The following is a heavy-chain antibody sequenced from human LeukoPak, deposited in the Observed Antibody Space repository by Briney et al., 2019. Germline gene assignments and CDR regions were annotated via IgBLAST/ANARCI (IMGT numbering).Heavy chain of an antibody. Sequence: SETLSLTCTASGGSISSYYWSWIRQPPGKGLEWIGYIYYSGSTNYNPSLKSRVTISVDTSKNQFSLKLSSVTAADTAVYYCAGGLMATINYFDYWGQETLVTVSS. D-gene: IGHD5-24*01. V-gene: IGHV4-59*01. CDR2: IYYSGST. J-gene: IGHJ4*02. CDR1: GGSISSYY. CDR3: AGGLMATINYFDY.